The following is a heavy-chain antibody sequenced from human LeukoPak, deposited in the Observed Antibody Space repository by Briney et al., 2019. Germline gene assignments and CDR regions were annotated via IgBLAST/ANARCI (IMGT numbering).Heavy chain of an antibody. CDR2: ISSSSSYI. Sequence: GGSLRLSCAASGFTFSSYSMNWVRQAPGKGLEWVSSISSSSSYIYYADSVKGRFTISRDNAKNTLYLQMNSLRAEDTAVYYCARGGESSSGWYSNWFDPWGQGTLVTVSS. D-gene: IGHD6-19*01. CDR1: GFTFSSYS. CDR3: ARGGESSSGWYSNWFDP. J-gene: IGHJ5*02. V-gene: IGHV3-21*01.